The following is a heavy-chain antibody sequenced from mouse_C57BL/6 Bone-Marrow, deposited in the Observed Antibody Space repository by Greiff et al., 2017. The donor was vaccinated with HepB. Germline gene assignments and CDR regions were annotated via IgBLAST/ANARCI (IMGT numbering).Heavy chain of an antibody. Sequence: DVKLVESGPGLVKPSQSLSLTCSVTGYSITSGYYWNWIRQFPGNKLEWMGYISYDGSNNYNPSLKNRISITRDTSKNQFFLKLNSVTTEDTATYYCAKEDGYYRYAMDYWGQGTSVTVSS. CDR1: GYSITSGYY. CDR3: AKEDGYYRYAMDY. J-gene: IGHJ4*01. V-gene: IGHV3-6*01. D-gene: IGHD2-3*01. CDR2: ISYDGSN.